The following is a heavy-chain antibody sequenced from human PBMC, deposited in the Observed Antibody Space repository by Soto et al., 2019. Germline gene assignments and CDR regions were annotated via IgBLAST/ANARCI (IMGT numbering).Heavy chain of an antibody. CDR3: ASSTPNCSSTSCYANYYYYYGMDV. D-gene: IGHD2-2*01. V-gene: IGHV1-18*01. J-gene: IGHJ6*02. CDR1: GYTFTSYG. CDR2: ISAYNGNT. Sequence: ASVKVSCKASGYTFTSYGISWVRQAPGQGLEWMGWISAYNGNTNYAQKLQGRVTMTTDTSTSTAYMELRSLRSDDTAVYYCASSTPNCSSTSCYANYYYYYGMDVWGQGTTVTVSS.